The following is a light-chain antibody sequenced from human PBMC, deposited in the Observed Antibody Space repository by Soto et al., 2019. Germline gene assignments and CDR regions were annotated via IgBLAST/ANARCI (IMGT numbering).Light chain of an antibody. CDR2: GAS. V-gene: IGKV3-20*01. CDR3: QQYGSSGT. J-gene: IGKJ1*01. Sequence: VLTQSPVTLTLNQGERATLSCRASQSVSNNYLAWYQQKPGQAPRLLIYGASNRATGIPDRFSGSGSGTDFTLTISRLEPEDFAVYYCQQYGSSGTFGQGTKVDI. CDR1: QSVSNNY.